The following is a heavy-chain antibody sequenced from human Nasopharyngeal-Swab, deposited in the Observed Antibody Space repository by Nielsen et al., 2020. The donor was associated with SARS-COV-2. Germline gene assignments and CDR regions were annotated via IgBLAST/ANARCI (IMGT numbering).Heavy chain of an antibody. J-gene: IGHJ4*02. V-gene: IGHV3-15*07. D-gene: IGHD3-22*01. CDR2: IKSKTDGGTT. Sequence: WIRQPPGKGLEWVGRIKSKTDGGTTDHAAPVKGRFTTSRDDSKNTLYLQMNSLKTEDTAVYYCTTATAAAGTYYYDSSGYYYFDYWGQGTLVTVSS. CDR3: TTATAAAGTYYYDSSGYYYFDY.